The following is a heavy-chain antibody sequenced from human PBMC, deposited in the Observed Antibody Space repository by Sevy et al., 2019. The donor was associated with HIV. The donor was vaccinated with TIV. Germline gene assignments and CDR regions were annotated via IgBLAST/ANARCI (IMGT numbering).Heavy chain of an antibody. J-gene: IGHJ4*02. CDR2: FDPEDSEI. CDR3: ASAKDYYENHVTNFND. CDR1: GNTLTGLS. V-gene: IGHV1-24*01. D-gene: IGHD3-22*01. Sequence: ASVKVSCKISGNTLTGLSMHWVRQAPGKGLEWMVGFDPEDSEIIYAQKFQGRVTLTEDTSTDTAYLELSSLRSEDTAVYYCASAKDYYENHVTNFNDWGQGILVTVSS.